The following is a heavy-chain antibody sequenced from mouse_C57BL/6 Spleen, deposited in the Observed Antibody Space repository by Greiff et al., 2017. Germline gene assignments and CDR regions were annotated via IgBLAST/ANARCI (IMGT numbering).Heavy chain of an antibody. CDR3: ARSPGGSRWFAY. CDR2: IDPSDSYT. V-gene: IGHV1-69*01. D-gene: IGHD1-1*01. CDR1: GYTFTSYW. J-gene: IGHJ3*01. Sequence: QVQLQQPGAELVMPGASVKLSCKASGYTFTSYWMHWVKQRPGQGLEWIGEIDPSDSYTNYNQKFKGKSTLTVDKSSSTAYMQLSSLTSEDSAVYYWARSPGGSRWFAYWGQGTLVTVSA.